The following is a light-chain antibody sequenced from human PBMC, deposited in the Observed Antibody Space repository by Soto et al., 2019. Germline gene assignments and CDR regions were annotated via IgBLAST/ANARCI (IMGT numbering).Light chain of an antibody. CDR3: CSYLGSYTYV. CDR1: SSDVGDYNS. CDR2: DVT. V-gene: IGLV2-11*01. J-gene: IGLJ1*01. Sequence: ALTQPRSVSESPGQSVTISCTGTSSDVGDYNSVSWYQQHPGKAPKLLLFDVTTRPSGVPDRFSGSKSADTASLTISGLQPEDEADYYCCSYLGSYTYVFGTGTKVTVL.